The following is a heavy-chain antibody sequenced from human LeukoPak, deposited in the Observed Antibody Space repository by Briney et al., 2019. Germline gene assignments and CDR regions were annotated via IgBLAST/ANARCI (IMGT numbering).Heavy chain of an antibody. CDR1: GYTFTSYD. V-gene: IGHV1-8*01. CDR2: MNPNSGNT. J-gene: IGHJ3*02. D-gene: IGHD4-17*01. CDR3: ASAGYGDRGDGDAFDI. Sequence: ASVKVSCKASGYTFTSYDINWVRQATGQGLEWMGWMNPNSGNTGYAQKFQGRVTMTRNTSISTAYMELSSLRSEDTAVYYCASAGYGDRGDGDAFDIWGQGTMVTVSS.